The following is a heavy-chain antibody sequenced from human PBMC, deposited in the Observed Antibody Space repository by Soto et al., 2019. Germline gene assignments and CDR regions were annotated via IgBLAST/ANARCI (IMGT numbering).Heavy chain of an antibody. D-gene: IGHD6-13*01. V-gene: IGHV4-31*03. J-gene: IGHJ4*02. Sequence: QVQLQESGPGLVKPSQTLSLTCTVSGGSISSGGYYWSWIREYPGKGLAWIGYIYYSGSTYYNPSLKSRVTISVDTSKNLFSLKLSSVTAADTAVYYCARGSLAAAPHIDYWGQGTLVTVSS. CDR3: ARGSLAAAPHIDY. CDR1: GGSISSGGYY. CDR2: IYYSGST.